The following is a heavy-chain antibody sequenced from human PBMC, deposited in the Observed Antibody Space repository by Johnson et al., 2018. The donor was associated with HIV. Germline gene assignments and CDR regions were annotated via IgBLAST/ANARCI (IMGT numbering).Heavy chain of an antibody. CDR2: LRGSGGST. Sequence: VQLVESGGGLVQPGGSLRLSCAASGFTFSSYAMSWVRQAPGKGLEWVSALRGSGGSTYYADAVTGRLTISRDNAKNSLHLQMNSLRAEDTALYYCARVIGYDSSGKAFDIWGRGTMVTVSS. J-gene: IGHJ3*02. CDR3: ARVIGYDSSGKAFDI. V-gene: IGHV3-23*04. D-gene: IGHD3-22*01. CDR1: GFTFSSYA.